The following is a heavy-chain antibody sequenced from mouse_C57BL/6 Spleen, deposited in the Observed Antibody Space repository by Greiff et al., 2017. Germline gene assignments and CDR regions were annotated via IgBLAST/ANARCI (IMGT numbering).Heavy chain of an antibody. CDR2: IYPGDGDT. Sequence: QVQLQQSGPELVKPGASVKISCKASGYAFSSSWMNWVKQRPGKGLEWIGRIYPGDGDTNYNGKFKGKATLTADKSSSTAYMQLSSLTSEDSAVYFCARYYGSSYPCWYFDVWGTGTTVTVSS. D-gene: IGHD1-1*01. V-gene: IGHV1-82*01. CDR1: GYAFSSSW. J-gene: IGHJ1*03. CDR3: ARYYGSSYPCWYFDV.